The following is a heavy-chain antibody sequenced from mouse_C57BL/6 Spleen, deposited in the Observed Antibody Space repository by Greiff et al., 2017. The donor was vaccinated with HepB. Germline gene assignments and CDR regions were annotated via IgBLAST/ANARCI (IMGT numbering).Heavy chain of an antibody. CDR2: IRNKANNHAT. V-gene: IGHV6-6*01. Sequence: EVQVVESGGGLVQPGGSMKLSCAASGFTFSDAWMDWVRQSPEKGLEWVAEIRNKANNHATYYAESVKGRFTISRDDSKSSVYLQMNSLRAEDTGIYYCTGYYGSGYFDVWGTGTTVTVSS. CDR3: TGYYGSGYFDV. D-gene: IGHD1-1*01. J-gene: IGHJ1*03. CDR1: GFTFSDAW.